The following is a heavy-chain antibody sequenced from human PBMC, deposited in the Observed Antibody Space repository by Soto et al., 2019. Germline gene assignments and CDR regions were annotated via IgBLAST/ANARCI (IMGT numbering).Heavy chain of an antibody. CDR2: ISDSGST. J-gene: IGHJ4*02. D-gene: IGHD3-16*01. CDR1: GGSISDGYY. CDR3: ASYRGALYFES. Sequence: SETLSLTCTVSGGSISDGYYWSWIRQHPGKGLEWIGSISDSGSTSYNPSLKSRLTISVDTSKNQFSLNLRSVTAADTAVYYCASYRGALYFESWGPGILVTVSS. V-gene: IGHV4-31*03.